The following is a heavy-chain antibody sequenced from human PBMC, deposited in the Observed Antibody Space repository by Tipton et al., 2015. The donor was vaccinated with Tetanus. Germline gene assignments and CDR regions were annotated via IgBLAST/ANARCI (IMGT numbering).Heavy chain of an antibody. V-gene: IGHV1-69*01. D-gene: IGHD4-17*01. J-gene: IGHJ4*02. Sequence: QSGAEVKRPGSSEKVSCKASGGTFNSYTITWVRQAPGQGLEWMGGIIPMVGTETYSQDLQGRVSITADESTGTAYMELTNLKSEDTAVYYCARDQNGDFVYWGQGTLVTVSS. CDR2: IIPMVGTE. CDR1: GGTFNSYT. CDR3: ARDQNGDFVY.